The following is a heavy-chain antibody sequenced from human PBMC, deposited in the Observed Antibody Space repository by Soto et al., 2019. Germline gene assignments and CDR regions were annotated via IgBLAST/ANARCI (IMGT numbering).Heavy chain of an antibody. CDR3: ARESHDILTGPPWVWYFDL. CDR2: INDRGSI. D-gene: IGHD3-9*01. J-gene: IGHJ2*01. Sequence: QVQLQQWGAGPLRPLETLSLTCSVSGGFFSGYYWAWIRQSPGKGLEWIGEINDRGSINYNPSLKSRVSISVDTSKNHYSLNLRSVTAADTAVYYCARESHDILTGPPWVWYFDLWGRGTLVTVSS. CDR1: GGFFSGYY. V-gene: IGHV4-34*01.